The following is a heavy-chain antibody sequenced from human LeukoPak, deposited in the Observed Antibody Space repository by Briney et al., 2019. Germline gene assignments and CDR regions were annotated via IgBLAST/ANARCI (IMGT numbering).Heavy chain of an antibody. Sequence: GGSLRLSCAASGFTFSSYAMSWVRQAPGKGLEWVSAISGSGGSTYYADSVKGRFTISRDNSKNTLYLQMNSLRAEDTALYYCAKDLSSGWPPDYYYGMDVWGQGTTVTVSS. V-gene: IGHV3-23*01. J-gene: IGHJ6*02. CDR2: ISGSGGST. CDR3: AKDLSSGWPPDYYYGMDV. D-gene: IGHD6-19*01. CDR1: GFTFSSYA.